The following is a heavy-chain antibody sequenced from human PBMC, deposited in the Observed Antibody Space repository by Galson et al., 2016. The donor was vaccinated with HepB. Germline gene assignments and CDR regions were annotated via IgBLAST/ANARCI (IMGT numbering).Heavy chain of an antibody. CDR2: ISYDGSNK. D-gene: IGHD1-7*01. V-gene: IGHV3-30-3*01. CDR3: ARGPLRNYVLAFDI. Sequence: SLRLSCAASEFTFSSYAIHWVRQAPGKGLEWVTVISYDGSNKYYADSVKGRFTISRDNSKKTLYLQMNSLRAEDTAVYYCARGPLRNYVLAFDIWGQGTMVTVSS. J-gene: IGHJ3*02. CDR1: EFTFSSYA.